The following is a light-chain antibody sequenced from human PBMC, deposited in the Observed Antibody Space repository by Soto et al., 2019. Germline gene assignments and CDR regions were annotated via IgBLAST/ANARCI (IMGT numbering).Light chain of an antibody. J-gene: IGLJ2*01. Sequence: SYELTQPPAVSVAPGQTANITCGGNNIEIKSVQWYQQKPGQAPVLVVYDDNDRPSGVPERYSGSSSGNTASLTISRVEAGDDAAYYCQVWHSLAGVFGGGTKLTVL. V-gene: IGLV3-21*02. CDR1: NIEIKS. CDR2: DDN. CDR3: QVWHSLAGV.